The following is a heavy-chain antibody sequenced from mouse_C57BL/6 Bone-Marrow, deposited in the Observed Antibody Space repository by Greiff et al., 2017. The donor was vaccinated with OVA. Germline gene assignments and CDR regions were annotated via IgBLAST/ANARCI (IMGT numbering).Heavy chain of an antibody. Sequence: VQLQESGAELVRPGTSVKVSCKASGYAFTNYLIEWVKQRPGQGLEWIGVINPGSGGPNYNEKFKGKATLTADKSSSAAYMQLSSLTSEDSAVYCCARSGYYEAMDYWGQGTSVTVSS. CDR3: ARSGYYEAMDY. CDR2: INPGSGGP. V-gene: IGHV1-54*01. CDR1: GYAFTNYL. J-gene: IGHJ4*01. D-gene: IGHD2-3*01.